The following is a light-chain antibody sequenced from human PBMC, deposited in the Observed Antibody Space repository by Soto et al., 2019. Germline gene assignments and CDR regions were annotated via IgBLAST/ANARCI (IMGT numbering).Light chain of an antibody. CDR2: INSDGRH. J-gene: IGLJ1*01. Sequence: QSVLTQSPSASASLGASVKLTCTLSSGHSNYAVAWLQQQPEKGPRYLMKINSDGRHSKGDGIPYRFSGSSSGADRYLTISSLQSEDEADYYCQTWDIGIHVFGTGTKLTVL. CDR1: SGHSNYA. CDR3: QTWDIGIHV. V-gene: IGLV4-69*01.